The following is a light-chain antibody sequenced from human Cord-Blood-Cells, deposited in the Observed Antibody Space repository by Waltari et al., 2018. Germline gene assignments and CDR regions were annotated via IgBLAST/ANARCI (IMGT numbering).Light chain of an antibody. CDR1: SSDVGGYNY. J-gene: IGLJ3*02. CDR3: SSYTSSSTLV. V-gene: IGLV2-11*02. CDR2: DAS. Sequence: QSALTQPPSVSGSPGQSVTISCTGTSSDVGGYNYVSWYQQHPGKAPKLIIYDASKRPSGVPDRFSGSKSGNTASLTISGLQAEDEADYYCSSYTSSSTLVFGGGTKLTVL.